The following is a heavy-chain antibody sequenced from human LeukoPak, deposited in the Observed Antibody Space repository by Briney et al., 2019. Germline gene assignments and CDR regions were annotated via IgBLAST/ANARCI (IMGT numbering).Heavy chain of an antibody. CDR3: ARDRPSTENYYDSSGYWRTYYYYGMDV. V-gene: IGHV1-18*01. CDR2: ISAYNGNT. D-gene: IGHD3-22*01. CDR1: GYTFTSYG. J-gene: IGHJ6*02. Sequence: ASVKVSCKASGYTFTSYGISWVRQAPGQGLEWMGWISAYNGNTNYAQKLQGRVTMTTETSTSTAYMELRSLRSDDTAVYYCARDRPSTENYYDSSGYWRTYYYYGMDVWGQGATVTVSS.